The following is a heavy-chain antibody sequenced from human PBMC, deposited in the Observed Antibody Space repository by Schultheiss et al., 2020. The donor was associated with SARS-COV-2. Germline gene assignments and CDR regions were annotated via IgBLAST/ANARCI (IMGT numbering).Heavy chain of an antibody. CDR3: AKRYCTNGVCYEMVAVDY. D-gene: IGHD2-8*01. V-gene: IGHV3-23*01. CDR2: ISGSGGST. Sequence: GESLKISCAASGFTFSSYAMSWVRQAPGKGLEWVSAISGSGGSTYYADSVKGRFTISRDNSKNTLYLQMNSLRAEDTAVYYCAKRYCTNGVCYEMVAVDYWGQGTLVTVSS. CDR1: GFTFSSYA. J-gene: IGHJ4*02.